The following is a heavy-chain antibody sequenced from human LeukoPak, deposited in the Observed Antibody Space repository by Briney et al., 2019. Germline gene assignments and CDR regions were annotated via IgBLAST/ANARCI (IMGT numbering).Heavy chain of an antibody. CDR1: GFTFGDYA. J-gene: IGHJ4*02. D-gene: IGHD3-16*01. CDR3: TRVASRVMTTYYFDY. Sequence: TGGSLRLSCTASGFTFGDYALSWFRQAPGKGLEWVAFIRSRAYGATTEYAASVKDRFTISRDDSESIAYLHMNSLKTGDTAVYYCTRVASRVMTTYYFDYWGQGALVTVSS. CDR2: IRSRAYGATT. V-gene: IGHV3-49*03.